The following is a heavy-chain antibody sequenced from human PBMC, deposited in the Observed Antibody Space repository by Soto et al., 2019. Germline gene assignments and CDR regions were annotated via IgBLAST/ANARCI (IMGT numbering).Heavy chain of an antibody. J-gene: IGHJ6*02. CDR3: ASQTVTNPYYYYYGMDV. V-gene: IGHV3-23*01. D-gene: IGHD4-17*01. Sequence: GGSLRLSCAASGFTFSSYAMSWVRQAPGKGLEWVSAISGSGGSTYYADSVKGRFTISRDNSKNTLYLQMNSLRAEDTAVYYCASQTVTNPYYYYYGMDVWGQGTTVTVSS. CDR2: ISGSGGST. CDR1: GFTFSSYA.